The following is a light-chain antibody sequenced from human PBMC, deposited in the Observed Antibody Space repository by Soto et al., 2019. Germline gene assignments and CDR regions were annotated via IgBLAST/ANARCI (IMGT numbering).Light chain of an antibody. CDR3: QQYNSWWT. Sequence: DIQMTQSPSTLSASVGDRVTITCRASQRISSWLAWYQQKPGKAPKLLIYDASSLESGVPSRFSGSGSGTELTLTISTLQDDDFATYYCQQYNSWWTLGQGTKVDIK. J-gene: IGKJ1*01. CDR1: QRISSW. CDR2: DAS. V-gene: IGKV1-5*01.